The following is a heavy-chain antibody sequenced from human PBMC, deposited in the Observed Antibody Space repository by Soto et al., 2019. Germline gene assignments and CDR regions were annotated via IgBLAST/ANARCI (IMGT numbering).Heavy chain of an antibody. CDR2: INPSCGST. Sequence: GASVKVSCKASGYTFTSYYIYWVRQATGQGLEWMGIINPSCGSTRYAQKFQGRVTMTRDTSMSTVYMELSSLRSEDTAVYYCARGLIYDSSGYYFDYWGQGTLVTVSS. V-gene: IGHV1-46*01. D-gene: IGHD3-22*01. CDR3: ARGLIYDSSGYYFDY. CDR1: GYTFTSYY. J-gene: IGHJ4*02.